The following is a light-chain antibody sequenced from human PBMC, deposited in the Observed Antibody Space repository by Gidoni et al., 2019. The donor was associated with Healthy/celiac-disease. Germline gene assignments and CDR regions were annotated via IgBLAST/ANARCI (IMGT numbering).Light chain of an antibody. CDR2: EGS. J-gene: IGLJ2*01. CDR3: CSYAGSSTYVV. CDR1: SSDVGSYNL. Sequence: QSALPQPASVSASPGQSITISCRGTSSDVGSYNLVSWYQQHPGKAPKLMIYEGSKRPSGVSNRFSGSKSGNTASLTISGLQAEDEADYYCCSYAGSSTYVVFGGGTKLTVL. V-gene: IGLV2-23*01.